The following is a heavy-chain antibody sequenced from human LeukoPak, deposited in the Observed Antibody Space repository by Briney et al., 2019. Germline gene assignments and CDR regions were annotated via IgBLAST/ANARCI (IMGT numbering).Heavy chain of an antibody. V-gene: IGHV4-4*02. CDR1: GGSISRSNW. CDR2: IYQSGST. D-gene: IGHD1-26*01. CDR3: SRESGAFCPFGY. Sequence: SETLSLTCDVSGGSISRSNWWSWVRQPPGKGLEWIGEIYQSGSTNYNPSLKSRVTISVDKSKNQFSLKVNSVTAADTATYYCSRESGAFCPFGYWGQGTLVIVSS. J-gene: IGHJ4*02.